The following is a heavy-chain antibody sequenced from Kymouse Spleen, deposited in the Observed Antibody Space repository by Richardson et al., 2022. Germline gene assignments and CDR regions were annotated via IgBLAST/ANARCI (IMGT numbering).Heavy chain of an antibody. D-gene: IGHD1-1*01,IGHD1-20*01,IGHD1-7*01. CDR3: ARDRTGIYYYGMDV. Sequence: EVQLVESGGGLVQPGGSLRLSCAASGFTFSSYWMSWVRQAPGKGLEWVANIKQDGSEKYYVDSVKGRFTISRDNAKNSLYLQMNSLRAEDTAVYYCARDRTGIYYYGMDVWGQGTTVTVSS. CDR2: IKQDGSEK. V-gene: IGHV3-7*01. CDR1: GFTFSSYW. J-gene: IGHJ6*02.